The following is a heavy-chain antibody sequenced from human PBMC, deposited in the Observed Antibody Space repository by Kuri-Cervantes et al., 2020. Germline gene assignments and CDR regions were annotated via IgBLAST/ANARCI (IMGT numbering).Heavy chain of an antibody. CDR2: ISSGGST. CDR1: RFTFSSYG. Sequence: GGSLRLSCAARRFTFSSYGISWVRQAPGKGREWVSVISSGGSTYYADSVKGRFTIARDNAKNTQYLQMNSLRAEETAVYYCASSYGSGSYYYYYYYGMDVWGQGPTVTVSS. J-gene: IGHJ6*02. CDR3: ASSYGSGSYYYYYYYGMDV. D-gene: IGHD3-10*01. V-gene: IGHV3-53*05.